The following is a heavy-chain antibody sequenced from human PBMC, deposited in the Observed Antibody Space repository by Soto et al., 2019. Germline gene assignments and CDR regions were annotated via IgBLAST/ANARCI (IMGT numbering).Heavy chain of an antibody. CDR2: IYYSGST. CDR1: GGSGRSGGYR. CDR3: ARGERITFGGNI. D-gene: IGHD3-16*01. J-gene: IGHJ3*02. Sequence: SETLSLTCTVSGGSGRSGGYRWGWMRQPPGKGLGCVGYIYYSGSTYYNPSLKSRVTISVDTSKNQFSLKLSSVTAADTALYYCARGERITFGGNIWGQGTMVT. V-gene: IGHV4-61*08.